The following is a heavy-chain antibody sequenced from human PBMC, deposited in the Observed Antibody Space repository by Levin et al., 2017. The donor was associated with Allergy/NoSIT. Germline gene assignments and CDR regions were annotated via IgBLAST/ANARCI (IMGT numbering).Heavy chain of an antibody. J-gene: IGHJ6*02. V-gene: IGHV3-21*01. D-gene: IGHD2-2*01. CDR1: GFTFSSYS. Sequence: PGGSLRLSCAASGFTFSSYSMNWVRQAPGKGLEWVSSISSSSSYIYYADSVKGRFTISRDNAKNSLYLQMNSLRAEDTAVYYCARVYCSSTSCYSRDYGMDVWGQGTTVTVSS. CDR3: ARVYCSSTSCYSRDYGMDV. CDR2: ISSSSSYI.